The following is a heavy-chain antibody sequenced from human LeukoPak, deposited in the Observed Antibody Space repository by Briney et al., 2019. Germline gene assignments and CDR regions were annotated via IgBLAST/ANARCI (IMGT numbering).Heavy chain of an antibody. CDR1: GFSFSSNT. CDR2: ISNNGGRT. D-gene: IGHD2/OR15-2a*01. Sequence: GGSLRPSCAGSGFSFSSNTMSWVRQAPGRGLEWVSAISNNGGRTDYADSVKGRFTISRDNSKSTLYLHMDSLRAEDTAVYYCARDEDTSALSEYWGQGTLVTVSS. CDR3: ARDEDTSALSEY. J-gene: IGHJ4*02. V-gene: IGHV3-23*01.